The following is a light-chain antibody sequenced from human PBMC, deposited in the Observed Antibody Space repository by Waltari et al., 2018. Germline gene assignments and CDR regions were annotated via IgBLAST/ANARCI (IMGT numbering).Light chain of an antibody. Sequence: DVVMTQSPLSLPVTLGQAAFISCRSSQSLLYSDGKTYLSWFQQRPGQSPRRLIYKVSARDSGVPDRVGGSGSGTEFALHINRVEAEDVGVYYCMQGTHWPWTFGPGTKVEIK. CDR3: MQGTHWPWT. J-gene: IGKJ1*01. CDR1: QSLLYSDGKTY. V-gene: IGKV2-30*01. CDR2: KVS.